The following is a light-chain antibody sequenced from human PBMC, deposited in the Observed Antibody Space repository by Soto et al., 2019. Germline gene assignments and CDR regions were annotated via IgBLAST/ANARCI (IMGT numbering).Light chain of an antibody. J-gene: IGLJ2*01. Sequence: QSVLTQPPSVSGAPGQRVTISCTGSSSNIGAGYDVHWYQQLPGPAPKLLIYGNSNRPSGVPDRFSGPKSGTSASLAITGLQAEDEADYYCQSYDSSLSVVVFGGGTKLTVL. CDR3: QSYDSSLSVVV. CDR1: SSNIGAGYD. CDR2: GNS. V-gene: IGLV1-40*01.